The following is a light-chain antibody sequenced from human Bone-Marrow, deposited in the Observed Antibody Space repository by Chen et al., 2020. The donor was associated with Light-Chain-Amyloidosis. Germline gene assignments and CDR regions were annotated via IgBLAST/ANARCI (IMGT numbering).Light chain of an antibody. J-gene: IGLJ3*02. Sequence: QSALTQPRSVSGSPGQSVTISCTGTSGDVGGYDVVSWYQQYPVKAPKLIIYDVSKRPSGVPYRFAGSQSGNMASLTVHGLQAEEEADYYCSSYAGSYTWVFGGGTKLTVL. CDR2: DVS. CDR3: SSYAGSYTWV. CDR1: SGDVGGYDV. V-gene: IGLV2-11*02.